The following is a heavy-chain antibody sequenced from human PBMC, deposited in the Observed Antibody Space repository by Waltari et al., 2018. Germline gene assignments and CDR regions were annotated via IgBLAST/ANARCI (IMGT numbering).Heavy chain of an antibody. Sequence: VQLVESGGGLVQPGGSLRLSCAASGFIFSNYAMSWVRQAPGKGLEWMGGIIPIFGTANYAQKFQGRVTITTDESTSTAYMELSSLRSEDTAVYYCARDVGLRDYGSIYWGQGTLVTVSS. CDR2: IIPIFGTA. J-gene: IGHJ4*02. CDR3: ARDVGLRDYGSIY. V-gene: IGHV1-69*01. D-gene: IGHD3-10*01. CDR1: GFIFSNYA.